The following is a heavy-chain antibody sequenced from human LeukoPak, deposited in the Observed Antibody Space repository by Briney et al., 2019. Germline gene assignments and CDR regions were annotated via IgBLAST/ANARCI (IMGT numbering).Heavy chain of an antibody. CDR1: GYTFTSYY. D-gene: IGHD3-22*01. Sequence: GASVKVSCKASGYTFTSYYMHWVRQAPGQGLEWMGIINPSGGSTSYAQKFQGRVTMTRDMSTSTVYMELSSLRSEDTAVYYCARDTQYYYDSSGYYSFDYWGQGTLVTVSS. CDR2: INPSGGST. V-gene: IGHV1-46*01. CDR3: ARDTQYYYDSSGYYSFDY. J-gene: IGHJ4*02.